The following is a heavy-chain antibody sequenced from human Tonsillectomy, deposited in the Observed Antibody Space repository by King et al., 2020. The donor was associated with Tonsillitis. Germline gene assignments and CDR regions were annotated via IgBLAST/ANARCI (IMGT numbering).Heavy chain of an antibody. CDR1: GFTFSHYG. J-gene: IGHJ3*02. V-gene: IGHV3-30*18. Sequence: VQLVESGGGVVQPGRSLRLSCAASGFTFSHYGMHWVRQAPGKGLEWVVVISYDGSNKYYADSVKGRFTISRDNSKNTLYLQMNSLRAEDTAVYYCAKDEGSSGYTDAFDIWGQGTMVTVSS. CDR3: AKDEGSSGYTDAFDI. CDR2: ISYDGSNK. D-gene: IGHD3-22*01.